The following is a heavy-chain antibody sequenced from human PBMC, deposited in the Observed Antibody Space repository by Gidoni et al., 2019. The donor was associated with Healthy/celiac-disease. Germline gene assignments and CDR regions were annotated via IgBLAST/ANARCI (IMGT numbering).Heavy chain of an antibody. Sequence: EVQLVESGGGVVRPGGSLRLSCAASGFTFDDYGMSWVRQAPGQGLEWVSGINWNGGSTGYADSVKGRFTISRDNAKNSLYLQMNSLRAEDTALYHCARAAGTLSYYYYGMDVWGQGTTVTVSS. CDR1: GFTFDDYG. J-gene: IGHJ6*02. CDR2: INWNGGST. V-gene: IGHV3-20*01. CDR3: ARAAGTLSYYYYGMDV. D-gene: IGHD6-13*01.